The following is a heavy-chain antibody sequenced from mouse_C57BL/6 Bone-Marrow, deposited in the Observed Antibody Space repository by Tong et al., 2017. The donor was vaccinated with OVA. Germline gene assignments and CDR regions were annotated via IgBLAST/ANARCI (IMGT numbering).Heavy chain of an antibody. CDR1: GFSLTSYG. CDR2: IWGVGST. J-gene: IGHJ4*01. Sequence: VQLQESGPGLVAPSQSLSITCTVSGFSLTSYGVDWVRQSPGKGLEWLGVIWGVGSTNYNSALISRLSISKDNSKSQVFLKMNSLQTDDTAPIPMEDYAMDYWGQGTSVTVSS. CDR3: EDYAMDY. V-gene: IGHV2-6*01. D-gene: IGHD2-4*01.